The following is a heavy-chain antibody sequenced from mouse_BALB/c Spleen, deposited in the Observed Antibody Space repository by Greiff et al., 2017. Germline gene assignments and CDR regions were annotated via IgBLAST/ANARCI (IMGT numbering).Heavy chain of an antibody. CDR2: IWSGGST. D-gene: IGHD4-1*01. Sequence: QVQLKESGPGLVQPSQSLSITCTVSGFSLTSYGVHWVRQSPGKGLEWLGVIWSGGSTDYNAAFISRLSISKDNSKSQVFFKMNSLQANDTAIYYCARNYWDPHYYAMDYWGQGTSVTVSS. V-gene: IGHV2-2*02. CDR3: ARNYWDPHYYAMDY. CDR1: GFSLTSYG. J-gene: IGHJ4*01.